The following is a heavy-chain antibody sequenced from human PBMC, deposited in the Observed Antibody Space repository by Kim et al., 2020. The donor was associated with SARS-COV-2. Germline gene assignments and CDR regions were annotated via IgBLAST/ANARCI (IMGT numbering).Heavy chain of an antibody. V-gene: IGHV3-49*02. Sequence: GATTDTAPSVESRLTISRDDSKSIAYLQVNSLKTEDTAVYYCTKGWGDYWGQGTLVTVSS. CDR2: GATT. CDR3: TKGWGDY. D-gene: IGHD3-16*01. J-gene: IGHJ4*02.